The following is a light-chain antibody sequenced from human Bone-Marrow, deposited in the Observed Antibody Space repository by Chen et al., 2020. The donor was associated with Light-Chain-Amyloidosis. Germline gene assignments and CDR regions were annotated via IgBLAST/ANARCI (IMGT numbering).Light chain of an antibody. Sequence: SYEPTHPPSVSVSPGQTAMITCSGDDLPTKYAYWYQQKPGQAPVLVIHRDTERPSGISERFSGSSSGTTATLTISGVQAEDEADYHCQSADSSGTYEVIFGGGTKLTVL. V-gene: IGLV3-25*03. CDR2: RDT. CDR3: QSADSSGTYEVI. J-gene: IGLJ2*01. CDR1: DLPTKY.